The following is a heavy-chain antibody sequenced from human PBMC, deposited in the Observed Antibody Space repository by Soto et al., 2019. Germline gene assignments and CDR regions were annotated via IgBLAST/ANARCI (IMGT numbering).Heavy chain of an antibody. V-gene: IGHV4-30-2*01. CDR2: MYHSGST. Sequence: SETLSLTCAVSGGSISSGGYSWSWIRQPPGKGLEWIGYMYHSGSTYYNPSLKSRVTISIDRSKNQFSLKLSSVTAADTAVYYCADDHYERAQRILDPVSA. CDR3: ADDHYE. J-gene: IGHJ4*02. CDR1: GGSISSGGYS. D-gene: IGHD3-22*01.